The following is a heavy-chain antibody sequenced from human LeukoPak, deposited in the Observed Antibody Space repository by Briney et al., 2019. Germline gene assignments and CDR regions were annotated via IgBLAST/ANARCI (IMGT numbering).Heavy chain of an antibody. CDR3: ARGFYYGLDV. CDR1: GFTFSSYW. J-gene: IGHJ6*04. CDR2: VSTSSTYI. Sequence: GGSLRLSCAASGFTFSSYWMSWVRQAPGKGLEWVSSVSTSSTYIYYADSVKGRFTISRDNAKNSLYLQMNSLRAEDTAVYYCARGFYYGLDVWGKGTTVTVSS. V-gene: IGHV3-21*01.